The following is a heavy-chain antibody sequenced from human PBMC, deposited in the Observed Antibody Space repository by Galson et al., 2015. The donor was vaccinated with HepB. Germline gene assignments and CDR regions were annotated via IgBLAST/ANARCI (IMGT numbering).Heavy chain of an antibody. D-gene: IGHD4-11*01. CDR1: GYTFTSYD. CDR2: MNPNSGNT. CDR3: ARVGSADYSIDY. J-gene: IGHJ4*02. V-gene: IGHV1-8*01. Sequence: SVKVSCKASGYTFTSYDINWVRQATAQGLEWMGWMNPNSGNTGYAQKFQGRVTMTRYTSINTAYMELSSLRSEDAAVYYCARVGSADYSIDYWGQGTLVTVSS.